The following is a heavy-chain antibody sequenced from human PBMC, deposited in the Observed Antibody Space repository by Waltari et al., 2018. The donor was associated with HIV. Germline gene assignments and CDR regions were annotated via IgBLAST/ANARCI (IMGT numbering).Heavy chain of an antibody. CDR2: IWYDGSNK. CDR1: GFTFGHYG. Sequence: QVHLVESGGGVVQPGRSLRLSCEASGFTFGHYGMHWVRQAPGKGLEWVAVIWYDGSNKYYRDSVKGRFTISRDNSKNTLYLQMNSLRAEDTAVYYCVRNRIVQQILGGMDVWGQGTTVTVSS. J-gene: IGHJ6*02. CDR3: VRNRIVQQILGGMDV. D-gene: IGHD6-13*01. V-gene: IGHV3-33*01.